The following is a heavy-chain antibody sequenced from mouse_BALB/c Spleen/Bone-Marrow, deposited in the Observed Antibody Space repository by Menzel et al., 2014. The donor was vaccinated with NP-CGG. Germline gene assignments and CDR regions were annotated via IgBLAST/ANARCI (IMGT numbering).Heavy chain of an antibody. CDR2: IRNKANGYTT. D-gene: IGHD2-3*01. V-gene: IGHV7-3*02. CDR1: GFTLTDYY. Sequence: DVQLVESGGGLVQPGGSLRLSCATSGFTLTDYYMSWVRQPPGKALEWLGFIRNKANGYTTEYSASVKGRFTISRDNSQSILYLQMNTLRAEDSATYYCARGGNDLDYWGQGTTLTVSS. CDR3: ARGGNDLDY. J-gene: IGHJ2*01.